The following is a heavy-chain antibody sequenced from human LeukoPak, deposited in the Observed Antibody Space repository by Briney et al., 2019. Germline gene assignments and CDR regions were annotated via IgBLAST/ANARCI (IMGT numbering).Heavy chain of an antibody. CDR3: ARVFSQAYNWFDP. V-gene: IGHV4-39*07. CDR1: GGSLSSSSYY. J-gene: IGHJ5*02. CDR2: IYYSGST. Sequence: SENLSLTCTVSGGSLSSSSYYWGWIRQPPGKGLEWIGSIYYSGSTYYNPSLKSRVTISVDTSKNQFSLKLSSVTAADTAVYYCARVFSQAYNWFDPWGQGTLVTVSS. D-gene: IGHD3-10*02.